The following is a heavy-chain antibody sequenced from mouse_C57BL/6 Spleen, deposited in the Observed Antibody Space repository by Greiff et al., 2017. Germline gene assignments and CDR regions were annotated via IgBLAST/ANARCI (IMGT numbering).Heavy chain of an antibody. CDR2: IHPSDSDT. CDR3: AMGSSGYGGTMDY. V-gene: IGHV1-74*01. D-gene: IGHD3-2*02. J-gene: IGHJ4*01. CDR1: GFTFTSYW. Sequence: VQLQQSGADLVKPGASVKVSCKASGFTFTSYWMHWVKQRPGQGLEWIGRIHPSDSDTNYNQKFKGKATLTVDKSSSTAYMQLSRLKSEDSAVYYSAMGSSGYGGTMDYWGQGTSVTVSS.